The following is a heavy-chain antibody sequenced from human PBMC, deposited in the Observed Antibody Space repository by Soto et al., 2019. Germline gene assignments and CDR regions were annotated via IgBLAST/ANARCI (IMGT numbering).Heavy chain of an antibody. V-gene: IGHV3-33*01. CDR2: IWYDGSNK. CDR1: GFTFSSYG. CDR3: ARGRPGGYCSCGSCYYFDY. Sequence: QVQLVESGGGEVQPGRSLRLSCAASGFTFSSYGMHWVRQAPGKGLEWVAVIWYDGSNKYYADSVKGRFTISRDNSKNTLYLQMNSLRAEDTAVYYCARGRPGGYCSCGSCYYFDYWGQGTLVTVSS. J-gene: IGHJ4*02. D-gene: IGHD2-15*01.